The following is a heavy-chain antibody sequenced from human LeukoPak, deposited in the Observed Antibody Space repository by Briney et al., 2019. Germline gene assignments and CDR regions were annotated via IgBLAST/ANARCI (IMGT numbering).Heavy chain of an antibody. CDR1: GFTFNTYA. J-gene: IGHJ4*02. CDR2: ISGSGGNT. D-gene: IGHD2-2*01. CDR3: AKVRAILLGYFDY. Sequence: GGSLRLSCASSGFTFNTYAMSWVRQAPGKGLEWVSVISGSGGNTYHADSEKGQFTISRDNSKNTLYLQMNSLRAEDTAVYYCAKVRAILLGYFDYWGQGTLVTVSS. V-gene: IGHV3-23*01.